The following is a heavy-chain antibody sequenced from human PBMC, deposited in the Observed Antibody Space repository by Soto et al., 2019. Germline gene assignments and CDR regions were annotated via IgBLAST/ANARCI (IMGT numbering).Heavy chain of an antibody. J-gene: IGHJ5*02. V-gene: IGHV4-59*01. CDR1: GGSISSYY. Sequence: SSETLSLTCTVSGGSISSYYWSWIRQPPGKGLEWIGYIYYSGSTNYNPSLKSRVTISVDTSKNQFSLKLSSVTAADTAVYYCARGRVFPDWFDPWGQGNLAPVSS. D-gene: IGHD2-21*01. CDR2: IYYSGST. CDR3: ARGRVFPDWFDP.